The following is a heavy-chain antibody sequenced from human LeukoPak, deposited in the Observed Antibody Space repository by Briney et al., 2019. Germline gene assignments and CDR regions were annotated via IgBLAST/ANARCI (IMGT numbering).Heavy chain of an antibody. CDR3: ARGGGYYAIDY. J-gene: IGHJ4*02. Sequence: PGRSLRLSCAASGFAFSSYGMHWVRQAPGKGLEWVAVISYDGSNKYYADSVKGRFTISRDNSKNTLYLQMNSLRAEDTAVYYCARGGGYYAIDYWGQGTLVTVSS. V-gene: IGHV3-30*03. CDR2: ISYDGSNK. CDR1: GFAFSSYG. D-gene: IGHD1-26*01.